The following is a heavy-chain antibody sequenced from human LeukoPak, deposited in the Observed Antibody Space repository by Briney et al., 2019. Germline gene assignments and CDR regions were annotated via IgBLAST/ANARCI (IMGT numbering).Heavy chain of an antibody. D-gene: IGHD2-15*01. CDR3: ARGPLGYADTQENWFDP. V-gene: IGHV4-59*01. Sequence: PSETLSLTCTVSGGSISSYYWSWIRQPPGKGLEWIGYIYYSGSTNYNPSLKSRVTISVDTSKNQFSLKLSSVTAADTAVYYCARGPLGYADTQENWFDPWGQGTLVTVSS. CDR2: IYYSGST. J-gene: IGHJ5*02. CDR1: GGSISSYY.